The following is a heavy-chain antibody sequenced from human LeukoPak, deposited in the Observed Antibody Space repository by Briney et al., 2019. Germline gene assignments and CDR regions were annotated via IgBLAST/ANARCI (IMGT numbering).Heavy chain of an antibody. V-gene: IGHV5-51*01. J-gene: IGHJ3*02. CDR1: GYSFTSYW. CDR2: IYPGDSNT. CDR3: AKTTVVTDDAFDI. Sequence: GESLKISCQVSGYSFTSYWIAWVRQMPGKGLEWMGIIYPGDSNTRYSPSFQGQVTISADKSISTAYLQWSSLKASDTAMYYCAKTTVVTDDAFDIWGQGTMVTVSS. D-gene: IGHD4-23*01.